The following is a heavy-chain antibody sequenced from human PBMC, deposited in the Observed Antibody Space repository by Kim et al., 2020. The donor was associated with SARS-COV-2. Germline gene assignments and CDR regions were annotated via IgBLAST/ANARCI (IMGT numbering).Heavy chain of an antibody. D-gene: IGHD3-10*01. V-gene: IGHV5-10-1*01. J-gene: IGHJ4*02. CDR3: ARLAGDPSTDFDY. Sequence: THSPPFQGHVTISADKSISTAYLQWSSLKASDTAMYYCARLAGDPSTDFDYWGQGTLVTVSS.